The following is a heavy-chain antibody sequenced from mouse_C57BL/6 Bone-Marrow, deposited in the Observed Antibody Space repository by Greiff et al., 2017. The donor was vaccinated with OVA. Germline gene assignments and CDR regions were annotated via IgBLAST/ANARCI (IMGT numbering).Heavy chain of an antibody. V-gene: IGHV5-4*03. CDR2: ISDGGSYT. CDR3: ARSGSSDY. Sequence: EVKLVESGGGLVKPGGSLKLSCAASGFTFSSYAMSWVRQTPEKRLEWVATISDGGSYTYYPDNVKGRFTISRDNAKNNLYLHMSHLKSEDTAMYYCARSGSSDYWGQGTTLTVSS. D-gene: IGHD1-1*01. J-gene: IGHJ2*01. CDR1: GFTFSSYA.